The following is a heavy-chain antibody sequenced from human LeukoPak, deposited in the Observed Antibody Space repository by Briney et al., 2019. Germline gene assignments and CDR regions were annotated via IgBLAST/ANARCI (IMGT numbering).Heavy chain of an antibody. D-gene: IGHD3/OR15-3a*01. CDR3: ARARDWNYFDY. Sequence: PGGSLRLSCAASRFTFSSYGMHWVRQAPGKGLEWISYISSGGTTIYYADSVKGRFTISRDNAKNSLYLQMNSLRAEDTAVYYCARARDWNYFDYWGQGTLVTVSS. V-gene: IGHV3-48*04. J-gene: IGHJ4*02. CDR2: ISSGGTTI. CDR1: RFTFSSYG.